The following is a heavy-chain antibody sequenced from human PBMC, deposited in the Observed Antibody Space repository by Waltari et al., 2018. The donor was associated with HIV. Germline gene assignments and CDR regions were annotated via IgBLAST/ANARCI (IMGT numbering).Heavy chain of an antibody. CDR1: GVTFTGPT. D-gene: IGHD5-12*01. V-gene: IGHV3-21*01. CDR2: ISSSGTYI. CDR3: AKVDTHGYLPYN. Sequence: EVQLVESGGGPVKPGGSLRLPCAVSGVTFTGPTMNGVRHAPWKGLEWVSSISSSGTYIYYVDSVQGRFTISRDNAKNSLYLQMNSLRVEDTAIYYCAKVDTHGYLPYNWGHGTLVTVSS. J-gene: IGHJ4*01.